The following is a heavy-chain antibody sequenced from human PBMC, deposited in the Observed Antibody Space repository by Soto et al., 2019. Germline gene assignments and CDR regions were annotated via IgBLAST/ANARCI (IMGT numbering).Heavy chain of an antibody. J-gene: IGHJ5*02. Sequence: QVQLVQSGAEVKKPGSSVKVSCKASGGTFSSYAISWVRQAPGQGLEWMGGIIPIFGTANYAQKFQGRVTITADESTSTAYMELSSLRSEDTAVYYCARAHPARGTHASFNGGDCYSSWGQGTLVTVSS. V-gene: IGHV1-69*01. CDR3: ARAHPARGTHASFNGGDCYSS. CDR1: GGTFSSYA. CDR2: IIPIFGTA. D-gene: IGHD2-21*02.